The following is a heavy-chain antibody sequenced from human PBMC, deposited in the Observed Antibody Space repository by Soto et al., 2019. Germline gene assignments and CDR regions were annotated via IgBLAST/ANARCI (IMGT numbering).Heavy chain of an antibody. Sequence: GGSLRLSCAASGFIVSSSHMIWVRQAPGKGLEGVSILYNNGNTNYVDSVKGRFTITRDNSKNTLYLQMNSLRVEDTAVYYCARLAEAERHWGQGALVTV. V-gene: IGHV3-53*01. CDR3: ARLAEAERH. CDR1: GFIVSSSH. CDR2: LYNNGNT. J-gene: IGHJ4*02. D-gene: IGHD1-1*01.